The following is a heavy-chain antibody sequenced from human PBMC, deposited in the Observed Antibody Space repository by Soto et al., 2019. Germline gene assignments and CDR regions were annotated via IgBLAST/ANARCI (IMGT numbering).Heavy chain of an antibody. CDR3: AKRSSDGYSLRI. CDR2: ISGSGGST. Sequence: MSWVRQAPGRGLEWVSAISGSGGSTYYADSVKGRFTISRDNSKNTLYLQMNSLRAEDTAVYYCAKRSSDGYSLRIWGQGTMVTVSS. J-gene: IGHJ3*02. V-gene: IGHV3-23*01. D-gene: IGHD5-18*01.